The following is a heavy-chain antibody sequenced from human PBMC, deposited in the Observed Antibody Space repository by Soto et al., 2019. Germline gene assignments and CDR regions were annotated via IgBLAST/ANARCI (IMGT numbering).Heavy chain of an antibody. Sequence: EVQLVESGGGLVEPGGSLRLSCAASGFTFNGAWMNWVRQAPGKGLEWVGRVKSKVDGETIDYAAPVQGRFTISRDDSRNMVYLQINSLSTEDTATYYCSADLPDWGAYAFDYWGQGALVTVSS. J-gene: IGHJ4*02. D-gene: IGHD3-16*01. CDR1: GFTFNGAW. V-gene: IGHV3-15*07. CDR2: VKSKVDGETI. CDR3: SADLPDWGAYAFDY.